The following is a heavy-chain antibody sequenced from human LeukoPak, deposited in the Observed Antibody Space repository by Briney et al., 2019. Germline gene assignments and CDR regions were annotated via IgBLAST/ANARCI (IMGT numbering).Heavy chain of an antibody. J-gene: IGHJ6*03. CDR1: GFTFSSYG. CDR2: IRYDGSNK. Sequence: GGSLRLSCAASGFTFSSYGMHWVRQAPGKGLEWVAFIRYDGSNKYYADSVKGRFTIPRDNSKNTLYPQMSSLRSEDTAVYYCAREGGYYGSGSYYMDVWGKGTTVTVSS. D-gene: IGHD3-10*01. CDR3: AREGGYYGSGSYYMDV. V-gene: IGHV3-30*02.